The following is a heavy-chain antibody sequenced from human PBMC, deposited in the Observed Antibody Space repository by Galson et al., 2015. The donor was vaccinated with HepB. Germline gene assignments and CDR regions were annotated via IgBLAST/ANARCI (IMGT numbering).Heavy chain of an antibody. CDR2: ISAYNGNT. V-gene: IGHV1-18*01. Sequence: SVKVSCKASGYTFTSYGISWVRQAPGQGLEWMGWISAYNGNTNYAQKLQGRVTMTTDTSTSTAYMELRSLRSDDTAVYYCARVRCSGGSCYGVGGNGRNWFDPWGQGTLVTVSS. J-gene: IGHJ5*02. CDR3: ARVRCSGGSCYGVGGNGRNWFDP. CDR1: GYTFTSYG. D-gene: IGHD2-15*01.